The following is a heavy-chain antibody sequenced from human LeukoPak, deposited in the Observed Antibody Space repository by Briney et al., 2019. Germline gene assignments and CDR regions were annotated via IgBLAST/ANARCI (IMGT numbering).Heavy chain of an antibody. V-gene: IGHV1-69*13. Sequence: SVKVSCKASGGTFSSYAISWVRQAPGQGLEWMGGIIPIFGTANYAQKFQGRVTINADESTSTAYMELSSLRSEDTAVYYCASRIDVSRLGGVDYYYGMDVWGQGTTVTVSS. CDR2: IIPIFGTA. CDR1: GGTFSSYA. D-gene: IGHD2-2*01. CDR3: ASRIDVSRLGGVDYYYGMDV. J-gene: IGHJ6*02.